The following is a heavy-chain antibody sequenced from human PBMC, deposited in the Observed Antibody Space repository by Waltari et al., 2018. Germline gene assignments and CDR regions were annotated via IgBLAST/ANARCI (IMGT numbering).Heavy chain of an antibody. CDR3: ARGGDGYKSYAFDI. V-gene: IGHV4-4*09. Sequence: QVQLQESGPGLVKPSETLSLTCTVSGGSISSYYWSWIRQPTGKGLEWIGYIYTSGSTNYNPSLKSRVTISVDTSKNQFSLKLSSVTAADTAVYYCARGGDGYKSYAFDIWGQGTMVTVSS. CDR1: GGSISSYY. CDR2: IYTSGST. D-gene: IGHD5-12*01. J-gene: IGHJ3*02.